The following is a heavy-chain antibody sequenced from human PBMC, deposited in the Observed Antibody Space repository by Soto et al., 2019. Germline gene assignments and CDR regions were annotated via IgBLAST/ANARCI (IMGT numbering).Heavy chain of an antibody. V-gene: IGHV1-3*01. D-gene: IGHD2-15*01. Sequence: GASVKVSCKASGYTFTRYTMNWVRQAPGQRLEWMGWINPDNGNTKSSQKFQDRVIITRDTSASTAYMDLSSLRSEDTAVYYCARGIATGQLAPSGQGTLVTVSS. J-gene: IGHJ5*02. CDR2: INPDNGNT. CDR3: ARGIATGQLAP. CDR1: GYTFTRYT.